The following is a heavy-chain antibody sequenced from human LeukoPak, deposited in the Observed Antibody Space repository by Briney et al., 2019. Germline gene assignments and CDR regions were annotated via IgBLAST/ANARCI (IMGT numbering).Heavy chain of an antibody. CDR1: GGTFSSYA. J-gene: IGHJ4*02. D-gene: IGHD3-22*01. Sequence: SVKVSCKASGGTFSSYAISWVRQAPGQGLEWMGGIIPIFGTANYAQKFQGRVTITTDESTSTAYMELRSLRSDDTAVYYCASLGSPPILDDSSGYYGNLGQGTLVTVSS. CDR3: ASLGSPPILDDSSGYYGN. CDR2: IIPIFGTA. V-gene: IGHV1-69*05.